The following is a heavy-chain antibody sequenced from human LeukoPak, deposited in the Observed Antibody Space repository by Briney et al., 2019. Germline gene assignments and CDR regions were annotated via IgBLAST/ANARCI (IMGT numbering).Heavy chain of an antibody. CDR3: ARAVYYYGSGSYYSYLYYYGMDV. J-gene: IGHJ6*02. D-gene: IGHD3-10*01. V-gene: IGHV4-4*02. CDR1: GGSISSSNW. Sequence: SGTLSLTCAVSGGSISSSNWWSWVRQPPGKGLEWIGEIYHSGSTNYNPSLKSRVTISVDKSKNQFSLKLSSVTAADTAVYYCARAVYYYGSGSYYSYLYYYGMDVWGQGTTVTVSS. CDR2: IYHSGST.